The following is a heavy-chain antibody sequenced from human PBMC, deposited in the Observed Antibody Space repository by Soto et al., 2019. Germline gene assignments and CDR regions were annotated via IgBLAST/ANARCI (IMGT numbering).Heavy chain of an antibody. V-gene: IGHV6-1*01. CDR1: GDSVSSSSAA. CDR3: ARESSGWYLRYYYYGMDV. CDR2: TYYRSKWYN. Sequence: PSRTLSLPCVISGDSVSSSSAAWDWVRQSPSRGLEWLGRTYYRSKWYNDYAVSVKSRITINPDTSKNQFSLQLNSVTPEDTAVYYCARESSGWYLRYYYYGMDVWGQGTTVTVSS. D-gene: IGHD6-19*01. J-gene: IGHJ6*02.